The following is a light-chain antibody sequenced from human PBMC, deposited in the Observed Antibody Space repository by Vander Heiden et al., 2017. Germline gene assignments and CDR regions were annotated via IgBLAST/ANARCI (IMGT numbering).Light chain of an antibody. CDR3: QQSDSTPRT. CDR1: QSISSY. Sequence: DIQMTQSPSSRSASVGDRVTITYRASQSISSYLNWYQQKPGKAPKLLIYAASSLQSGVPSRFSGSGSGTDFTLTISSLQPEDFATYDCQQSDSTPRTFGQGTKVEIK. J-gene: IGKJ1*01. V-gene: IGKV1-39*01. CDR2: AAS.